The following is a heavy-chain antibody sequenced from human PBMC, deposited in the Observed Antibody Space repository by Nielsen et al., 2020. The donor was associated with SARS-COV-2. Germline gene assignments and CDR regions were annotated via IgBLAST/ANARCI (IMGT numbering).Heavy chain of an antibody. CDR3: ARDGVLWFGEQQFDY. D-gene: IGHD3-10*01. V-gene: IGHV3-7*01. CDR2: IKQDGSEK. Sequence: GESLKISCAASGFTFSSYWMNWVRQAPGKGLEWVANIKQDGSEKYYVDSVKGRFTISRDNAKNSLYLQMNSLRAEDTAVYYCARDGVLWFGEQQFDYWGKGTLVTVSS. J-gene: IGHJ4*02. CDR1: GFTFSSYW.